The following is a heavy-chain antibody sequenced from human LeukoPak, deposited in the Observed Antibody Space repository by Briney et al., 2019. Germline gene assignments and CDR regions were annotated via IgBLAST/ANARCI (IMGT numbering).Heavy chain of an antibody. Sequence: SETLSLTCTVSGGSISSNYWSWIRQPPGKGLEWIGYVYYSGSTNYNPSLKSRVTISVDTSKEQFSLRLNSVTAADTAVYYCASPVDWGQGTLVTVSS. CDR2: VYYSGST. J-gene: IGHJ4*02. V-gene: IGHV4-59*08. CDR1: GGSISSNY. D-gene: IGHD4-23*01. CDR3: ASPVD.